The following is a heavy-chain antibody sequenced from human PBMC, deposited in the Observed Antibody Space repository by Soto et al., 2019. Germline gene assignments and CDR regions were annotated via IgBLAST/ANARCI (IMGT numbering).Heavy chain of an antibody. V-gene: IGHV3-23*01. D-gene: IGHD2-2*01. Sequence: EVQMLESGGGLVQPGGSLRLSCAASGFTFSSYAMNWVRQAPGKGLEWVSTIRSSGGSTYYADSAKGRFTISRDNSKNTLYLQMNSLGDEDTAVYYCAIGGDCGSTSCYVDYWGQGTLVTVSS. J-gene: IGHJ4*02. CDR1: GFTFSSYA. CDR2: IRSSGGST. CDR3: AIGGDCGSTSCYVDY.